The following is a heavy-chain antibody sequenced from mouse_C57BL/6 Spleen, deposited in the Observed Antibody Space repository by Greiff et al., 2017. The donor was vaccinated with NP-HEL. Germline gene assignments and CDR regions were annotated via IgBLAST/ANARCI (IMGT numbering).Heavy chain of an antibody. CDR1: GYTFTDYN. D-gene: IGHD2-5*01. CDR3: ARREAYSTWYFDV. CDR2: INPNNGGT. J-gene: IGHJ1*03. V-gene: IGHV1-22*01. Sequence: VQLKQSGPELVKPGASVKMSCKASGYTFTDYNMHWVKQSHGKSLEWIGYINPNNGGTSYNQKFKGKATLTVNKSSSTAYMELRSLTSEDSAVYYCARREAYSTWYFDVWGTGTTVTVSS.